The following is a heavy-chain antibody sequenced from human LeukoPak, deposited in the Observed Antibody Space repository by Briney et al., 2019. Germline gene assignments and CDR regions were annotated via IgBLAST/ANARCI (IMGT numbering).Heavy chain of an antibody. Sequence: PSATLSLTCTVSGGSISPLYWGWLRQPPGKGLEFIGYIYYSGSTNFNPSLKSRVTLSVDTSKSQISLKLTSVIAADTAVYYCARGGVAAEYYFDFWGQGTLVTVSS. CDR2: IYYSGST. CDR1: GGSISPLY. CDR3: ARGGVAAEYYFDF. J-gene: IGHJ4*02. V-gene: IGHV4-59*11. D-gene: IGHD3-10*01.